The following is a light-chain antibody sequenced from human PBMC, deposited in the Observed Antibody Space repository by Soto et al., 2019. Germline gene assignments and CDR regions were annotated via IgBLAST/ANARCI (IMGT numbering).Light chain of an antibody. CDR2: WAS. V-gene: IGKV4-1*01. J-gene: IGKJ2*01. CDR1: QNVLYSSNNKNY. Sequence: DIVMTQSPDSLAGSLGERATINCKSSQNVLYSSNNKNYLAWYQQKPGQPPKLLIYWASTRESGVPDRFSGSRSGTDFTLTISSLQAEDVAVYYCQQYYSTPHTFGQGTKLEIK. CDR3: QQYYSTPHT.